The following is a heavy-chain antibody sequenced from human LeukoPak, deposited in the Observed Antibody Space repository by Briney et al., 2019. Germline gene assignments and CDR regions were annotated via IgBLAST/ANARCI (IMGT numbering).Heavy chain of an antibody. CDR1: GYTFTSYA. J-gene: IGHJ4*02. CDR2: INAGNGNT. V-gene: IGHV1-3*01. D-gene: IGHD3-22*01. CDR3: ARDRDYYDSSGYLIHLDY. Sequence: GASVKVSCKASGYTFTSYAMHWVRQAPGQRLEGMGWINAGNGNTKYSQKFQGRVTITRDTSASTAYMELSSLRSEDTAVYYCARDRDYYDSSGYLIHLDYWGQGTLVTVSS.